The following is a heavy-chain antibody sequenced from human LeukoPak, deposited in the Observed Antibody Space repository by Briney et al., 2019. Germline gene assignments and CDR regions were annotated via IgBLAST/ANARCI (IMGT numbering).Heavy chain of an antibody. CDR3: ARGAAVAGTLDY. V-gene: IGHV1-69*05. J-gene: IGHJ4*02. CDR2: IIPIFGTA. Sequence: ASVKVSCKASGGTFSSYAIGWVRQAPGQGLEWMGGIIPIFGTANYAQKFQGRVTITTDESTSTAYMELSSLRSEDTAVYYCARGAAVAGTLDYWGQGTLATVSS. D-gene: IGHD6-19*01. CDR1: GGTFSSYA.